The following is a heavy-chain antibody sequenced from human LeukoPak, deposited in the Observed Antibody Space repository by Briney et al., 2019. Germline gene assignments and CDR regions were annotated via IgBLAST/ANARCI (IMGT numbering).Heavy chain of an antibody. CDR3: AKDSDVDSSGYYPGH. CDR1: GFTFSSYG. Sequence: GGSLRLSCAASGFTFSSYGMSWVRQAPGKGLEWVSAISGSGGSTYYADSVKGRFTISRDNSKNTLYLQMNSLRAEDTAIYYCAKDSDVDSSGYYPGHWGQGTLVTVSS. J-gene: IGHJ4*02. CDR2: ISGSGGST. D-gene: IGHD3-22*01. V-gene: IGHV3-23*01.